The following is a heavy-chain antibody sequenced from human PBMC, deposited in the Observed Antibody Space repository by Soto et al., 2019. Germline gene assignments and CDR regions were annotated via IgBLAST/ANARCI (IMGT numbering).Heavy chain of an antibody. J-gene: IGHJ4*02. CDR2: MSGSSSTT. Sequence: GGSLRLSCATSGPTFSNYAMSWVRQAPGGGLEWVSSMSGSSSTTYYADSVRGRFTISRDRSKNTLYLQMSSLRAEDTALYYCAKNQERELPRVIDFWGQGTLVTVSS. CDR1: GPTFSNYA. V-gene: IGHV3-23*01. D-gene: IGHD1-7*01. CDR3: AKNQERELPRVIDF.